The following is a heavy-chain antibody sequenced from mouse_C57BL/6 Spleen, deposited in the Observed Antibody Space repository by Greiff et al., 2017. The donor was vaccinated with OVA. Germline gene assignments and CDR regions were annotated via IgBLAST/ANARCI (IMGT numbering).Heavy chain of an antibody. CDR2: ISGGGGNT. Sequence: EVQVVESGGGLVKPGGSLKLSCAASGFTFSSYTMSWVRQTPEKRLEWVATISGGGGNTYYPDSVKGRFTISRDNAKNTRYLQMSSLRSEDTALYYCARHEAMVTTRGAMDYWGQGTSVTVSS. CDR1: GFTFSSYT. D-gene: IGHD2-2*01. J-gene: IGHJ4*01. CDR3: ARHEAMVTTRGAMDY. V-gene: IGHV5-9*01.